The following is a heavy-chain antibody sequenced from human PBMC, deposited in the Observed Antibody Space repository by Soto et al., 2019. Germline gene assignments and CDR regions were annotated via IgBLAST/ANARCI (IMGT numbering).Heavy chain of an antibody. J-gene: IGHJ4*02. Sequence: QVQLVQSGAEVEKPGASVKVSCKASGYTFTTYDFNWVRQAPGHGLEWMGWMNPDTGNTGYAQKFEGRVNMTRDTSISTAFMALSGLTAEDTALYYCARALGYSSTSRLDLWGQGTLVTVSS. CDR2: MNPDTGNT. V-gene: IGHV1-8*01. D-gene: IGHD6-19*01. CDR1: GYTFTTYD. CDR3: ARALGYSSTSRLDL.